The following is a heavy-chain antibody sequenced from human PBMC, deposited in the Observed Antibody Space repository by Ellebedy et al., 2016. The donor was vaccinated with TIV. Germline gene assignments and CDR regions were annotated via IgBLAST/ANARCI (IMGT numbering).Heavy chain of an antibody. D-gene: IGHD3/OR15-3a*01. V-gene: IGHV1-18*01. Sequence: ASVKVSXXASGYTLTDYAISWVRQAPGQGLEWMGEISVYDGNTKYAQKFQGRVTMTTETSTRTAYMELRSLRSDDTAVYYCARDGGDWLLYRFNPWGQGTLVTVSS. CDR3: ARDGGDWLLYRFNP. CDR2: ISVYDGNT. J-gene: IGHJ5*02. CDR1: GYTLTDYA.